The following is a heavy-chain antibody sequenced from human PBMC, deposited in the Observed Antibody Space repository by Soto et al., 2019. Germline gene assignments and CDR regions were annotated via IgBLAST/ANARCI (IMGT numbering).Heavy chain of an antibody. Sequence: QSGGSLRLSCAASGFTFSSYAMHWVRQAPGKGLEWVAVISYDGSNKYYADSVKGRFTISRDNSKNTLYLQMNSLRAEDTAVYYCARDHCTNGVCSLYYYGMDVWGQGTTVTVSS. CDR1: GFTFSSYA. CDR3: ARDHCTNGVCSLYYYGMDV. D-gene: IGHD2-8*01. J-gene: IGHJ6*02. CDR2: ISYDGSNK. V-gene: IGHV3-30-3*01.